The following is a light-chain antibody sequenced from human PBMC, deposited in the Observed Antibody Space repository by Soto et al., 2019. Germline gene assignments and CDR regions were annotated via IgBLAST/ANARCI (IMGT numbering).Light chain of an antibody. CDR3: QQYGSSGT. V-gene: IGKV3-20*01. J-gene: IGKJ1*01. CDR2: GAS. Sequence: IVLTQSPGTLSLSPGERATLSCRASERVSNNYLAWYQQKPGQAPRLLIYGASNRATGIPDRFSGSRSGTDFTLTISRLEPEDFAVYYCQQYGSSGTFGQGTKV. CDR1: ERVSNNY.